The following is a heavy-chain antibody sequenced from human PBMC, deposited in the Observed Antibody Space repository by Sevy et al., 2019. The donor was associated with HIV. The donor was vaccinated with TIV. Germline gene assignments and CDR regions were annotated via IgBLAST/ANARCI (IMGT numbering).Heavy chain of an antibody. CDR2: ISYDGINK. CDR3: ARDSNSGYYYYYAMDV. Sequence: GGSLRLSCGGFGFTFSRYGMHWVRQAPGKGLEWVAVISYDGINKYYADSVKGRFTISRDNSKNTLYVQMNSLRAEDTAVYYCARDSNSGYYYYYAMDVWGQGTTVTVSS. D-gene: IGHD1-26*01. V-gene: IGHV3-30*03. CDR1: GFTFSRYG. J-gene: IGHJ6*02.